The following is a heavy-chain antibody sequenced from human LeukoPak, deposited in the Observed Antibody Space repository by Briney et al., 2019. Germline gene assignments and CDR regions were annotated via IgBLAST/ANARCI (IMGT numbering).Heavy chain of an antibody. Sequence: ALVKVSCKASGYTFTGYYMHWVRQAPGQGLEWMGIINPSGGSTSYAQKFQGRVTMTRDTSTSTVYMELSSLRSEDTAVYYCAREETGEYSGSYSDYWGQGTLVTVSS. CDR3: AREETGEYSGSYSDY. J-gene: IGHJ4*02. CDR1: GYTFTGYY. V-gene: IGHV1-46*01. D-gene: IGHD1-26*01. CDR2: INPSGGST.